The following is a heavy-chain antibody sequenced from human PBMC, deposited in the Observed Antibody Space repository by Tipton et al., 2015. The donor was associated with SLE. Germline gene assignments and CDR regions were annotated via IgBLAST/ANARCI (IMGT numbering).Heavy chain of an antibody. V-gene: IGHV4-39*07. J-gene: IGHJ4*02. CDR1: GGSISSSSYY. CDR3: ARGDGTGWFRNYFDY. D-gene: IGHD6-19*01. Sequence: TLSLTCTVSGGSISSSSYYWGWFRQPPGKGLEWIGSIYYSGSTYYNPSLKSRVTISVDTSKNQFSLRLSSVTAADTAVYYCARGDGTGWFRNYFDYWGQGTLVTVSS. CDR2: IYYSGST.